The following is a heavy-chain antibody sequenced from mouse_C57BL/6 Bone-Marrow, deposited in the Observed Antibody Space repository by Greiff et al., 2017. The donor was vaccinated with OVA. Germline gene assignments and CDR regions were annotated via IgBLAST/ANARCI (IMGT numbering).Heavy chain of an antibody. V-gene: IGHV1-81*01. CDR2: IYPRSGNT. CDR3: ARDPY. J-gene: IGHJ3*01. CDR1: GYTFTSYG. Sequence: VQVVESGAELVRPGASVKMSCKASGYTFTSYGISWVKQRNGQGLEWIGEIYPRSGNTYYNEKFKGKATLTTDKSSSTAYIDLRSLTSEYSAVYFCARDPYWGQGTLVTVSA.